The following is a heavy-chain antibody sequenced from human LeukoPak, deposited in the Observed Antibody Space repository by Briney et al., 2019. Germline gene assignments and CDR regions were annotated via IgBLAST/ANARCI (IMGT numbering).Heavy chain of an antibody. J-gene: IGHJ6*02. D-gene: IGHD2-15*01. CDR3: ARTPRSSNYYYYGMDV. V-gene: IGHV4-4*07. CDR1: GGSISSYY. Sequence: PSETLSLTCTVSGGSISSYYWSWIRQPAGKGLEWIGRIYTSGSTNYNPSLKSRVTMSVDTSKNQFSLKLSSVTAADTAVYYCARTPRSSNYYYYGMDVWGQGTTVTVS. CDR2: IYTSGST.